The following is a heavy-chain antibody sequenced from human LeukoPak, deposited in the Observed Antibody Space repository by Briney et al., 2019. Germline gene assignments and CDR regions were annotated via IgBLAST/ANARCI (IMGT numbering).Heavy chain of an antibody. CDR1: GFTFSSYW. CDR3: AKDIAQGYTFGSIEQDY. V-gene: IGHV3-23*01. J-gene: IGHJ4*02. CDR2: ISESGSGT. Sequence: GGSLRLSCAASGFTFSSYWMSWVRQAPVKGLEWVSAISESGSGTYYADSVKGRFTISRDNSKDTLSLQMNSLRAEDTAVYYCAKDIAQGYTFGSIEQDYWGQGTLVTVSS. D-gene: IGHD5-18*01.